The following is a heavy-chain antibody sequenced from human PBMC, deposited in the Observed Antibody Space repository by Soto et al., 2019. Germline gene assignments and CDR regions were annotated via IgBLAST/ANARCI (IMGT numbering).Heavy chain of an antibody. V-gene: IGHV3-21*04. CDR3: ARDYTHEGPYWGY. J-gene: IGHJ4*02. CDR2: ISSTTNYI. CDR1: HFTFVRYG. D-gene: IGHD3-16*01. Sequence: GSRSLSSAASHFTFVRYGMHWVRTAPGKGLEWVSSISSTTNYIYYGDSMKGRFTISRDNAKNSLYLEMNSLRAADTAVYYCARDYTHEGPYWGYWGQGTLVTGAS.